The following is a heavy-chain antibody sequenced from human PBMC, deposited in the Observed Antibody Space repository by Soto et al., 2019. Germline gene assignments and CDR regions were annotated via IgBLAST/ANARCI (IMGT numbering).Heavy chain of an antibody. CDR3: TREAGYCSRTSFYRRAFGS. D-gene: IGHD2-2*01. Sequence: EVQLVESGGDLVQPGGSLRLSCAASGFTFSSHWMHWVRRVPGKGLVWVSHINTDGGITGYADSVKGRFTISRDNAKNMLYLQMNGLRVEDTSVYYCTREAGYCSRTSFYRRAFGSWGQGTMVTVSS. CDR1: GFTFSSHW. J-gene: IGHJ3*02. V-gene: IGHV3-74*01. CDR2: INTDGGIT.